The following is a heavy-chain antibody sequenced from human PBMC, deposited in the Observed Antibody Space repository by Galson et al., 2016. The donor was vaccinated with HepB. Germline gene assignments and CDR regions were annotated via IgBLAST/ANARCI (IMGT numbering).Heavy chain of an antibody. CDR3: AKDALSGFYRVPCYWHFNR. CDR1: GFTFVDYA. CDR2: ISEGGDAT. V-gene: IGHV3-23*01. Sequence: SLRLSCAASGFTFVDYAMNWVRQAPGKGLEWVADISEGGDATHYADSVKGRFSISRDNSKNTLHLQMNSLGVDDTAVYHCAKDALSGFYRVPCYWHFNRWGRGTLVAVSS. D-gene: IGHD5-12*01. J-gene: IGHJ2*01.